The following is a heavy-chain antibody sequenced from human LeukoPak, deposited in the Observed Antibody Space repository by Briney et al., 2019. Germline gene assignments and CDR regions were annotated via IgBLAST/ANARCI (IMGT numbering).Heavy chain of an antibody. CDR3: ATTYYDFWSGFKPYYYMDV. D-gene: IGHD3-3*01. CDR2: IYYSGST. V-gene: IGHV4-39*07. CDR1: GGSISSSSYY. Sequence: SETLSLTCTVSGGSISSSSYYWGWIRQPPGKGLEWIGSIYYSGSTYYNPSLKSRVTISVDTSKNQFSLKLSSVTAADTAVYYCATTYYDFWSGFKPYYYMDVWGKGTTVTVSS. J-gene: IGHJ6*03.